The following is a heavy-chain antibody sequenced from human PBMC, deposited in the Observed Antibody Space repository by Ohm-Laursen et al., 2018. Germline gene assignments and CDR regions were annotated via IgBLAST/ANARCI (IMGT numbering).Heavy chain of an antibody. CDR3: ATADYGDYPFDY. J-gene: IGHJ4*02. CDR2: IFPMSGKT. V-gene: IGHV1-69*06. CDR1: GYTFTSYG. Sequence: ASVKVSCKASGYTFTSYGISWVRQAPGQGLEWMGGIFPMSGKTNYAQNFQGRVTITADKSTSTSYMELSSLRSEDTAVYYCATADYGDYPFDYWGQGTLVTVSS. D-gene: IGHD4-17*01.